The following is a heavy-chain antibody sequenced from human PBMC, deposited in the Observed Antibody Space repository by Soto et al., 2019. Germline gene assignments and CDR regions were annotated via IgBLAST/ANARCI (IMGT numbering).Heavy chain of an antibody. CDR2: IRNRANSYAT. J-gene: IGHJ4*02. CDR1: GSTFSDSA. D-gene: IGHD4-17*01. V-gene: IGHV3-73*02. Sequence: EVQLVESGGGLVQPGGSLKLSCAASGSTFSDSAMHWVRQTSGKGLEWVGRIRNRANSYATAYAASVKGRFTISRDDSKNTAYLQMNSLKTDDTAVYYCTTTPVTTDWGQGTLVTVSS. CDR3: TTTPVTTD.